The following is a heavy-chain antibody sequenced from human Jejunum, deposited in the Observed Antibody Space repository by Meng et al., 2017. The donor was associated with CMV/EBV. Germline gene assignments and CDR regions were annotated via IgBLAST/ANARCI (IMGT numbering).Heavy chain of an antibody. Sequence: SGGSLSSSGYYWGWVRQPPGKGLEWIGNMYYDGSQYYNPSLKSRVSIFADLSRNQFSLRLASVSAADTAMYYCAFMRGQPRRNYFDFWGPGTLVTVSS. V-gene: IGHV4-39*07. CDR1: GGSLSSSGYY. D-gene: IGHD1-14*01. J-gene: IGHJ5*01. CDR2: MYYDGSQ. CDR3: AFMRGQPRRNYFDF.